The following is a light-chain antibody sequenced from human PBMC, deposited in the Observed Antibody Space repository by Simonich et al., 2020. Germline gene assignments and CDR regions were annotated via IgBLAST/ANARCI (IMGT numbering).Light chain of an antibody. V-gene: IGKV4-1*01. CDR1: QRVLYSSNNKNY. Sequence: DIVMTQSPDSLAVSLGERATINCKSSQRVLYSSNNKNYFAWYQQKPGQPPKLLIYWASTRESGVPDRFSGSGSGTDFTLTISSLQAEDVAVYYCQQYYSTPFTFGPGTKVDIK. CDR3: QQYYSTPFT. J-gene: IGKJ3*01. CDR2: WAS.